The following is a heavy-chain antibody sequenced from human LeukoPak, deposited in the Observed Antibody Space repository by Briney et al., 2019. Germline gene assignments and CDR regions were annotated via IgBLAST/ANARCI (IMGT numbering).Heavy chain of an antibody. CDR3: AGSRKKWELLDFDY. CDR2: IKQDGSEK. CDR1: GFTFSSYW. J-gene: IGHJ4*02. Sequence: PGGSLRLSCAASGFTFSSYWMSWVRQAPGKGLEWVANIKQDGSEKYYVDSVKGRFTISRDNAKNSLYLQMNSLRAEDTAVYYCAGSRKKWELLDFDYWGQGTLVTVSS. D-gene: IGHD1-26*01. V-gene: IGHV3-7*01.